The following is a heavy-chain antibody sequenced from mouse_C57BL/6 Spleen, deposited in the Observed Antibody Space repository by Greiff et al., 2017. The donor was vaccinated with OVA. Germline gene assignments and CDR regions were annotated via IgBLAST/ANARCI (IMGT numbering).Heavy chain of an antibody. V-gene: IGHV3-1*01. CDR2: ISYSGST. J-gene: IGHJ4*01. CDR3: ARGGGNYAMDY. CDR1: GYSITSGYD. Sequence: EVMLVESGPGMVKPSQSLSLTCTVTGYSITSGYDWHWIRHFPGNKLEWIGYISYSGSTNYNPSLKSRISITHDTSKNHFFLKLNSVTTEDTATYYCARGGGNYAMDYWGQGTSVTVSS.